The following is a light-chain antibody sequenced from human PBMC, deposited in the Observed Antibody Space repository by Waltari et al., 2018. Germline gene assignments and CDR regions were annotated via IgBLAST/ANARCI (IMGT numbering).Light chain of an antibody. V-gene: IGLV2-14*03. CDR2: YVS. CDR3: SSYTSSSTVV. Sequence: WYQQHPGKAPTLMIDYVSKRPSGVSNRFSGSKSGNTASLTISRLQPEDEAHYYCSSYTSSSTVVFGGGTKLTVL. J-gene: IGLJ2*01.